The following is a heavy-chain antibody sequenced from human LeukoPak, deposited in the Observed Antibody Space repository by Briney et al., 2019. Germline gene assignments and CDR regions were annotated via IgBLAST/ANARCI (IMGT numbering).Heavy chain of an antibody. CDR3: ARDLRTYFDY. V-gene: IGHV1-18*01. CDR2: ISAYNGNT. CDR1: GYTFTNYD. Sequence: ASVKVSCKSSGYTFTNYDINWVRQTPGQGLEWMGWISAYNGNTNYAQKLQGRVTMTTDTSTSTAYMELRSLRSDDTAVYYCARDLRTYFDYWGQGTLVTVSS. D-gene: IGHD3-16*01. J-gene: IGHJ4*02.